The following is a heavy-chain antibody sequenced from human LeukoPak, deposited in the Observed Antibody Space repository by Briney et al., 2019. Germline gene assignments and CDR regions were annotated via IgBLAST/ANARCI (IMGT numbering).Heavy chain of an antibody. CDR2: ISSSSSTI. CDR3: ARGCAGYCSDRDWFDP. Sequence: PGGSLRLSCAASGFTFSSYSMNWVRPAPGKGLEWVSYISSSSSTIYYADSVKGRFTISRDNAKNSLYLQMNSLRAEDTAVYYCARGCAGYCSDRDWFDPWGQGTLVTVSS. D-gene: IGHD2-15*01. V-gene: IGHV3-48*01. CDR1: GFTFSSYS. J-gene: IGHJ5*02.